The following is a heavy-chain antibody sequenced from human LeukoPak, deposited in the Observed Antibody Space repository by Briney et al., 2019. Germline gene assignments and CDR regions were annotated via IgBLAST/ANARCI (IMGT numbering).Heavy chain of an antibody. Sequence: PSETLSLTCAVYGGSFSGYYWSWIRQPPGKGLEWIGEINHSGSTNFNPSLKSRVTISVDTSKNQFSLKLSSVTAADTAVYYCARAPSRRVTTSDWFDPWGQGTLVTVSS. J-gene: IGHJ5*02. CDR2: INHSGST. CDR3: ARAPSRRVTTSDWFDP. D-gene: IGHD4-11*01. V-gene: IGHV4-34*01. CDR1: GGSFSGYY.